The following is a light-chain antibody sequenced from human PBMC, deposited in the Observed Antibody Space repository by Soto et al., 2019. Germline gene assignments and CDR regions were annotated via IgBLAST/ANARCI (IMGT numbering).Light chain of an antibody. V-gene: IGKV3-11*01. CDR3: QQGGNWPRS. J-gene: IGKJ2*03. Sequence: EIVLTQSPATLSLSPGERATLSCRASQSVSSYLAWYQQKPGQAPRLLIYDASNRATGIPARFSGSGSGTDFTLAVSSLEPEEFAGYYGQQGGNWPRSFGQGTKLEIK. CDR2: DAS. CDR1: QSVSSY.